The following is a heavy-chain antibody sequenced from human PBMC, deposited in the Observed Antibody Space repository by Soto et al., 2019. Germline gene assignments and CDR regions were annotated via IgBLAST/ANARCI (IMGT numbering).Heavy chain of an antibody. V-gene: IGHV1-18*01. J-gene: IGHJ4*02. CDR3: ARGGTPIYY. D-gene: IGHD3-16*01. CDR2: ISAYNGNT. Sequence: QVQLVQSGAEVKKPGASVKVSCKASGYTFTNFGISWVRQAPGQGLEWMGWISAYNGNTNYAKNFKGRVTKTTDTFTSTVYVELRRLRFDETAVYSCARGGTPIYYVGQGTVVTVSS. CDR1: GYTFTNFG.